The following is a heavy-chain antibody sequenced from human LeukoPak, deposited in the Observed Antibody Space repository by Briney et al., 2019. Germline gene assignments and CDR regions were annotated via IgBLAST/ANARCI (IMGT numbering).Heavy chain of an antibody. CDR2: INHSGGT. J-gene: IGHJ4*02. CDR1: GGSFSDYY. Sequence: HPSETLSLTCAVYGGSFSDYYWSWIRQPPGKGLEWIGEINHSGGTNYNPSLKSRVTISVDTSKNQFSLKLSSVTAADTAVYYCARGIVGDSSGRDYFDYWGQGTLVTVSS. V-gene: IGHV4-34*01. D-gene: IGHD3-22*01. CDR3: ARGIVGDSSGRDYFDY.